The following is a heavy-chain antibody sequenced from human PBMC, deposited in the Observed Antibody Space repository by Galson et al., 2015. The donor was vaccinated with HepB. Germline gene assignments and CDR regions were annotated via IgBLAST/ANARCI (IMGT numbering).Heavy chain of an antibody. CDR2: ISTSSSII. D-gene: IGHD3-16*01. CDR3: ARDGGDSNLDY. CDR1: GFTFSSYS. Sequence: SLRLSCAASGFTFSSYSMNWVRQAPGKGLEWVSYISTSSSIIYYADSVRGRFTISRDNAKKSLYLQMNSLRAEDTAVYLCARDGGDSNLDYWGQGTLVTVSS. V-gene: IGHV3-48*01. J-gene: IGHJ4*02.